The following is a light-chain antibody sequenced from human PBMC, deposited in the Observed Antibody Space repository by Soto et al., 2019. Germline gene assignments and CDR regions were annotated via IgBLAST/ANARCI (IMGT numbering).Light chain of an antibody. V-gene: IGKV3-15*01. CDR2: DAS. J-gene: IGKJ5*01. Sequence: EIVRTQSQATLSVSPGETATLSGRTSPSVSRDLAWYQHRPGQAPRLLIYDASTRATGIPARFSGSGSGTEFTLTISGLQSEDFAVYSCQQCSDWPLFTFGQGTRLEIK. CDR3: QQCSDWPLFT. CDR1: PSVSRD.